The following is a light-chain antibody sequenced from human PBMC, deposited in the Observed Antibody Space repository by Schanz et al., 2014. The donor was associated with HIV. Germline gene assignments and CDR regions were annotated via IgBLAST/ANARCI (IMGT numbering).Light chain of an antibody. CDR1: QTVSSNS. J-gene: IGKJ5*01. Sequence: EIVLTQSPGTLSLSPGERATLSCRASQTVSSNSLGWYQQKRGQVPRLLIYSASRRANGIPDRFSGSGSGTDFTLTISSLQSEDFALYYCLHYNGWPTFGQGTRLEIK. CDR3: LHYNGWPT. CDR2: SAS. V-gene: IGKV3-20*01.